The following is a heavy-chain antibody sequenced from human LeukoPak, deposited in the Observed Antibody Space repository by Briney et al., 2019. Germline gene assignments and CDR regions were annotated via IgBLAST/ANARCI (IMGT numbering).Heavy chain of an antibody. D-gene: IGHD1-26*01. CDR1: GYXFTSYW. Sequence: GESLKISCDGSGYXFTSYWIAWVRQMPGKGLEWMGMIYPGDSDTRYSPSFQGQVTISADKSISTAYLQWSSLKASDTAMYYCARHSPRSGTYYSFDIWGQGTMVTVSS. CDR3: ARHSPRSGTYYSFDI. V-gene: IGHV5-51*01. J-gene: IGHJ3*02. CDR2: IYPGDSDT.